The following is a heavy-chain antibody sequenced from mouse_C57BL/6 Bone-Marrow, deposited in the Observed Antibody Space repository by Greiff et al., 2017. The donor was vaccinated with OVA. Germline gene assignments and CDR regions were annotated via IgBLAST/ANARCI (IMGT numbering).Heavy chain of an antibody. CDR3: ARSKWFALFAY. J-gene: IGHJ3*01. V-gene: IGHV1-4*01. CDR2: INPSSGYT. D-gene: IGHD1-3*01. CDR1: GYTFTSYT. Sequence: VQLQQSGAELARPGASVKMSCKASGYTFTSYTMHWVKQRPGQGLEWIGYINPSSGYTKYNQKFKDKATLTADKSSSTAYMQLSSLTSEDSAVYYCARSKWFALFAYWGQGTLVTVSA.